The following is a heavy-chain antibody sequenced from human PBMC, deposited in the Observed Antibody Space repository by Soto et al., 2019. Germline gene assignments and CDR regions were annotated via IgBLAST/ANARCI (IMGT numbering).Heavy chain of an antibody. V-gene: IGHV3-7*05. CDR1: GFTFGRDW. Sequence: GVSLRLSCAAPGFTFGRDWMSWVRQAPGKGLEWVADINSDGSEKFYVDSVKGRFTISRDYAKNSLYLQMNSLRAEDTAVYYCGRYLRSYGLDVWGQGATVTVSS. CDR3: GRYLRSYGLDV. J-gene: IGHJ6*02. CDR2: INSDGSEK. D-gene: IGHD3-3*01.